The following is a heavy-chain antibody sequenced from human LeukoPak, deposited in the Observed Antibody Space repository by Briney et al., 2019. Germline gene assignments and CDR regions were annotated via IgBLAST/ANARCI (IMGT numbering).Heavy chain of an antibody. Sequence: GGSLRLSCAASGFTFSSYGMRWVRQAPGKGLQWVSAISGSGGSTYYADSVKGRFAISRDNSKNTLYLQMNSLRAEDTAVYYCATLGGDFWSGPLDYWGQGTLVTVSS. CDR1: GFTFSSYG. CDR3: ATLGGDFWSGPLDY. V-gene: IGHV3-23*01. J-gene: IGHJ4*02. CDR2: ISGSGGST. D-gene: IGHD3-3*01.